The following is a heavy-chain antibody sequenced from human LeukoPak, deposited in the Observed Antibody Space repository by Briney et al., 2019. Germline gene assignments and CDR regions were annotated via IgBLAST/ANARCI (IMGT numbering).Heavy chain of an antibody. D-gene: IGHD3-10*01. CDR2: INHSGST. J-gene: IGHJ6*03. V-gene: IGHV4-34*01. CDR1: GGSFSGYY. Sequence: SETLSLTSAVYGGSFSGYYWSWIRQPPGKGLEWIGEINHSGSTNCNPSLKSRVTISVDTSKNQFSLKLSSVTAADTAVYYCARGPAGAGMDVWGKGTTVTVSS. CDR3: ARGPAGAGMDV.